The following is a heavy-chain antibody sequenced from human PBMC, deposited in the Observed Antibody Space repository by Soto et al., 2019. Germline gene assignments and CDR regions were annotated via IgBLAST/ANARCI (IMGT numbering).Heavy chain of an antibody. CDR2: IGSRTSGI. J-gene: IGHJ3*02. CDR3: VRDYYDTSGYPNTFDM. D-gene: IGHD3-22*01. Sequence: GGSLRLSCVASGFTLSRHTMNWVRQAPGKGLEWVSFIGSRTSGIYYADSVKGRFTISRDNAKNSLYLDLTRLRAEDTAVYFCVRDYYDTSGYPNTFDMWGPGKMVTVS. V-gene: IGHV3-21*01. CDR1: GFTLSRHT.